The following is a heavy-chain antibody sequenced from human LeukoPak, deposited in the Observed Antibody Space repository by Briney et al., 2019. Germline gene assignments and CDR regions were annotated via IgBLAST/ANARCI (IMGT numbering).Heavy chain of an antibody. CDR3: AGQALVGYFDY. J-gene: IGHJ4*02. CDR2: IYYSGST. D-gene: IGHD2-8*02. CDR1: GSSISSSSYY. Sequence: TSETLSLTCTVSGSSISSSSYYWGWIRQPPGKGLEWIGSIYYSGSTYYNPSLKSRVTISVDTSKNQFSLKLSSVTAADTAVYYCAGQALVGYFDYWGQGTLVTVSS. V-gene: IGHV4-39*01.